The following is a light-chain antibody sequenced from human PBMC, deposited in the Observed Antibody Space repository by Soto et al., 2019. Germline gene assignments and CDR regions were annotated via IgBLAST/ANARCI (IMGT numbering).Light chain of an antibody. V-gene: IGKV3-15*01. J-gene: IGKJ1*01. Sequence: EIVMTQSPATLSVSPGERATLSCRASQSVFSNLAWYQQKPGQAPRLLIYGASTRATGIPARFSGSGPGTEFTLTISSLQSEDFAVYYCQQYTNWPPWTFGQGTKVEIK. CDR2: GAS. CDR1: QSVFSN. CDR3: QQYTNWPPWT.